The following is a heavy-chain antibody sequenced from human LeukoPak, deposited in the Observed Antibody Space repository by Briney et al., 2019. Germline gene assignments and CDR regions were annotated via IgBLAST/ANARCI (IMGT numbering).Heavy chain of an antibody. V-gene: IGHV3-43D*03. CDR2: ISWDGATT. CDR3: EKVSLRRSYQMQGFDY. J-gene: IGHJ4*02. CDR1: GFTFDDYA. D-gene: IGHD2-2*01. Sequence: PGGSLRLSCAASGFTFDDYAMHWVRQAPGRGLEWVSLISWDGATTSYTGSVRGLFTISRDSRKNSLYRQMNSLRPEDTALYYCEKVSLRRSYQMQGFDYWGQGTLVTVSS.